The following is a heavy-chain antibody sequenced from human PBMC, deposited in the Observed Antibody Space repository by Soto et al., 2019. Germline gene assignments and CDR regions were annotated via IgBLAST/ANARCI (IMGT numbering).Heavy chain of an antibody. Sequence: EAQLVESGGGLGKPGGSLRLSCAASGLIFRTYSMNWVRQAPGKGLDWVSSVTRDSESTFYADSVRGRFTISRDNVRIIVYLQMNSLAAEDTAVYYCARDAVVVDSWSFSIWGHGTMVSVSS. D-gene: IGHD2-15*01. V-gene: IGHV3-21*01. CDR1: GLIFRTYS. CDR3: ARDAVVVDSWSFSI. J-gene: IGHJ3*02. CDR2: VTRDSEST.